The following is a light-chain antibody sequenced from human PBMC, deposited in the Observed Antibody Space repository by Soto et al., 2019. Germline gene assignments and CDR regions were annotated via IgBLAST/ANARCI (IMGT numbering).Light chain of an antibody. Sequence: LQMTRAPSTLAASVGAGATIPCRASQRISTWLAWYQQKPGKAPKLLICDASSVETGVPSRFSGSGSGTEFTLTINSLQPDDFATYFGQQYKSYWTFGQGTKVDIK. J-gene: IGKJ1*01. V-gene: IGKV1-5*01. CDR3: QQYKSYWT. CDR2: DAS. CDR1: QRISTW.